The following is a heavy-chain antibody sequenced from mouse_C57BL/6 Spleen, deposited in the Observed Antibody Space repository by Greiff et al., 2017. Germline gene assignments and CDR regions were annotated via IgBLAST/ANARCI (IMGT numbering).Heavy chain of an antibody. CDR2: ISSGSSTI. CDR3: ARTFYYGSSYFDY. Sequence: EVKLVESGGGLVKPGGSLKLSCAASGFTFSDYGMHWVRQAPEKGLEWVSYISSGSSTIYYADTVKGRFTISRDNAKDTLFLQMTSLRSEDTAMYYCARTFYYGSSYFDYWRQGTTLTVSS. D-gene: IGHD1-1*01. V-gene: IGHV5-17*01. CDR1: GFTFSDYG. J-gene: IGHJ2*01.